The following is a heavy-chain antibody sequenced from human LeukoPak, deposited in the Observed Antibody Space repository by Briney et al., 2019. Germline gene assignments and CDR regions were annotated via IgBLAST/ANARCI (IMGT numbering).Heavy chain of an antibody. D-gene: IGHD1-26*01. CDR1: GGSIGSGDYY. V-gene: IGHV4-30-4*08. CDR3: ASESGALDY. J-gene: IGHJ4*02. Sequence: SETLSHTCTVSGGSIGSGDYYWSWIRQPPGKGLEWIGYIYSSGSTYYNRALKSRVTISVDTSKNQFSLKLSSVTAAEPAVYYCASESGALDYWGQGTLVTVSS. CDR2: IYSSGST.